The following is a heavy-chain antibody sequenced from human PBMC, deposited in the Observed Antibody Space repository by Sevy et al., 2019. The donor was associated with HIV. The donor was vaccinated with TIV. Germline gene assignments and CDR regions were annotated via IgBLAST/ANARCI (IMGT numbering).Heavy chain of an antibody. CDR3: ARPYGSGSWEAFDI. D-gene: IGHD3-10*01. V-gene: IGHV3-21*01. CDR1: GFTFSTYT. J-gene: IGHJ3*02. Sequence: GGSLRLSCAGSGFTFSTYTMNWVRQAPGKGLEWVSSISSSSNYIYYADSLKGRFTISRDNAKNSVYLQMNSLRAEDTAVYYCARPYGSGSWEAFDIWGQGTMVTVSS. CDR2: ISSSSNYI.